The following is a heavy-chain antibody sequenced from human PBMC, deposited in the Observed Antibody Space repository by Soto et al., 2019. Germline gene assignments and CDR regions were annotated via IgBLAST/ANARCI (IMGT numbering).Heavy chain of an antibody. J-gene: IGHJ6*02. Sequence: SETLSLTCTVSGGSISSYYWSWIRQPPGKGLEWIGYMYNTGSTVYNPSFKSRVTISVDTSKNQFSLKLISVTAADTAVYYCARDLWGYCGTDCYPLDVWGQGTTVTVSS. D-gene: IGHD2-21*02. CDR2: MYNTGST. CDR1: GGSISSYY. V-gene: IGHV4-59*01. CDR3: ARDLWGYCGTDCYPLDV.